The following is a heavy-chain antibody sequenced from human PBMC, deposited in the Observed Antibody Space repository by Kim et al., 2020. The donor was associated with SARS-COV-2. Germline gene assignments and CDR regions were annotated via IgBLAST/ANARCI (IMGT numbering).Heavy chain of an antibody. Sequence: GGSLRLSCAGSGFTFSSYDMNWVRQAPGKGLEWVSHITSGSTTTYYADSVKGRFTVSRDNAKNSLYLQMDSLIDDDTAVYYCARDWALDSWGQGTLVTVSS. CDR1: GFTFSSYD. D-gene: IGHD3-16*01. J-gene: IGHJ4*02. CDR2: ITSGSTTT. CDR3: ARDWALDS. V-gene: IGHV3-48*02.